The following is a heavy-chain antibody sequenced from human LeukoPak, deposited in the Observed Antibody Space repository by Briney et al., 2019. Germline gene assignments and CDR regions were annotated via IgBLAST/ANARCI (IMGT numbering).Heavy chain of an antibody. V-gene: IGHV3-53*01. D-gene: IGHD7-27*01. J-gene: IGHJ4*02. CDR3: ARDRDWGTDY. CDR1: GFTVSSKY. CDR2: IYSGGST. Sequence: PGESLRLSCAASGFTVSSKYMSWVRQAPGKGLEWVSVIYSGGSTYYADSVKGRFTISRDNSKNTLYLQMNSLRAEDTAVYYCARDRDWGTDYWGQGTLVTVSS.